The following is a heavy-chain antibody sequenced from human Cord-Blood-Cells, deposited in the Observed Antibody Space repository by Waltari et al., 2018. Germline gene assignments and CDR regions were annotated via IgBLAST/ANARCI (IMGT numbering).Heavy chain of an antibody. CDR2: IIPIFGTA. Sequence: QVQLVQSGAEVKKPGSSVKVSCKASGDTFSRYDISWVRQPPGQGLEWMGGIIPIFGTANYAQKFQGRVTITADESTSTVYMELSSLRSEDTAVYYCARVTPQTDGYYMDVWGKGTTVTVSS. J-gene: IGHJ6*03. CDR3: ARVTPQTDGYYMDV. CDR1: GDTFSRYD. V-gene: IGHV1-69*01.